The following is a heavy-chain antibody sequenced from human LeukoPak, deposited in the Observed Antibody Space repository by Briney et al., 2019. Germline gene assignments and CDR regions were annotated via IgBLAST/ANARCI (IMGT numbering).Heavy chain of an antibody. J-gene: IGHJ4*02. Sequence: GRSLRLSCAASGFTFSSYGMHWVRQAPGKGLEWVAFIRYDGSNKYYADSVKGRFTISRDNSKNTLYLQMNSLRAEDTAVYYCALGGRIVGATLDYWGQGTLVTVSS. D-gene: IGHD1-26*01. CDR2: IRYDGSNK. V-gene: IGHV3-30*02. CDR1: GFTFSSYG. CDR3: ALGGRIVGATLDY.